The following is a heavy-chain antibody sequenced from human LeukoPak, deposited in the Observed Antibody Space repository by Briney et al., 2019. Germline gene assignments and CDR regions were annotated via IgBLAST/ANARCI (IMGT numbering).Heavy chain of an antibody. J-gene: IGHJ4*02. CDR1: GGTFSSYA. CDR2: IIPIFGAA. Sequence: GASVKVSCKASGGTFSSYAISWVRQAPGQGLEWMGGIIPIFGAANYAQKFQGRVTITADESTSTAYMELSSLRSEDTAVYYCAKDGRGWELDGWGQGTLVTVSS. CDR3: AKDGRGWELDG. D-gene: IGHD1-26*01. V-gene: IGHV1-69*13.